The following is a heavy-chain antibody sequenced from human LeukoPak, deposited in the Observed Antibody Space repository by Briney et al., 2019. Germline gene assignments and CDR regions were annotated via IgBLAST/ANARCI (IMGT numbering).Heavy chain of an antibody. Sequence: SETLSLTCTVSLGSVTTYSWSWIRQPAGKGLEWIGRLSGSGDTNFNPSLKTRVTMSADESKNQFSLHLRSVTAADTAVYFCARDLTLTVAFDIWGQGTVVTVSS. D-gene: IGHD3-16*01. CDR3: ARDLTLTVAFDI. V-gene: IGHV4-4*07. J-gene: IGHJ3*02. CDR2: LSGSGDT. CDR1: LGSVTTYS.